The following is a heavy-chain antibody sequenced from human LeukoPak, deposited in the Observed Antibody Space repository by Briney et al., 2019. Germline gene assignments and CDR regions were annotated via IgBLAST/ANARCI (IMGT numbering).Heavy chain of an antibody. J-gene: IGHJ5*02. V-gene: IGHV5-10-1*01. CDR3: ARRQYDSYNWFDP. Sequence: GESLRISCKGSGYSFTSYWISWVRQMPGKGLEWMGRIDPSDSYTNYSPSFQGHVTISADKSISTAYLQWSSLKASDTAMYHCARRQYDSYNWFDPWGQGTLVTVSS. CDR1: GYSFTSYW. D-gene: IGHD3-22*01. CDR2: IDPSDSYT.